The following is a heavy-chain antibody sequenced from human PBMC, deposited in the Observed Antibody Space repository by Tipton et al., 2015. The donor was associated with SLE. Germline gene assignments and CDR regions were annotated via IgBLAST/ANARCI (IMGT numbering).Heavy chain of an antibody. D-gene: IGHD4/OR15-4a*01. Sequence: QLVQSGAEMKKPGASVKVSCRTSGSTFSNSDIHWVRQTTGQGLEYVGWMSPNSGNTGYAKQFQGRVTMTLHTSRTTAYMDLTSLTSDDTAVDYCASARGATKFDSWGQGTLVTVSS. J-gene: IGHJ5*01. V-gene: IGHV1-8*02. CDR2: MSPNSGNT. CDR1: GSTFSNSD. CDR3: ASARGATKFDS.